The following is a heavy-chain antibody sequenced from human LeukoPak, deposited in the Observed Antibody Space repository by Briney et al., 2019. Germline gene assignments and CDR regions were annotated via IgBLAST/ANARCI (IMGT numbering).Heavy chain of an antibody. V-gene: IGHV3-48*03. Sequence: PGGSLRLSCAASGFTFSSYEMNWVRQAPGKGLEWVSYISSSGSTIYYADSVKGRFTISRDNAKNSLYLQMNSLRAEGTAVYYCARDVVEMATITSYYYYMDVWGKGTTVTVSS. CDR3: ARDVVEMATITSYYYYMDV. CDR2: ISSSGSTI. D-gene: IGHD5-24*01. CDR1: GFTFSSYE. J-gene: IGHJ6*03.